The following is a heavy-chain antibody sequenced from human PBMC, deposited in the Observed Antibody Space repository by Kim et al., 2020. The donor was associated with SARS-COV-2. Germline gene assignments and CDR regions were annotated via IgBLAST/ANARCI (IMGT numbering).Heavy chain of an antibody. J-gene: IGHJ6*02. D-gene: IGHD1-26*01. Sequence: VKGRFTISRDNSKNTLYLQMNSLRAEDTAVYYCARDHSEWELLLVGGMDVWGQGTTVTVSS. V-gene: IGHV3-30*07. CDR3: ARDHSEWELLLVGGMDV.